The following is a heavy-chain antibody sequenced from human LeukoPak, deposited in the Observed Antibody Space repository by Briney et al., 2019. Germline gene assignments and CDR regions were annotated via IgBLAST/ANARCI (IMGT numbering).Heavy chain of an antibody. CDR3: ARSPPYYYDSSGYYPPYYFDY. J-gene: IGHJ4*02. D-gene: IGHD3-22*01. V-gene: IGHV1-18*01. CDR2: ISAYNGNT. Sequence: ASVKVSCKASGYTFTSYGISWVRQAPGQGLEWMGWISAYNGNTNYAQKLQGRVTMTTVTSTSTAYMELRSLRSDDTAVYYCARSPPYYYDSSGYYPPYYFDYWGQGTLVTVSS. CDR1: GYTFTSYG.